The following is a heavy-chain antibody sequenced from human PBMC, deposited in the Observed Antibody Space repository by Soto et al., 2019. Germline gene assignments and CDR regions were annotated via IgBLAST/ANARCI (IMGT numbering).Heavy chain of an antibody. J-gene: IGHJ4*02. CDR1: GLMFMDFS. D-gene: IGHD3-10*01. CDR2: ISWKRGSI. Sequence: EVQLVESGGGLVQPGGPLEPSWAASGLMFMDFSLHRVRQAPGKGREWVSGISWKRGSIGYADSVKGQFTISTDNVKNSLYLQMNSLRAECTALYYCAKDIREGWYGEFRGSDYWGQGTLVTVSS. CDR3: AKDIREGWYGEFRGSDY. V-gene: IGHV3-9*01.